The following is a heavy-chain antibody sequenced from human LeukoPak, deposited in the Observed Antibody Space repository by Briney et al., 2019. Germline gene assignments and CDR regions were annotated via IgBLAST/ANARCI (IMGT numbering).Heavy chain of an antibody. Sequence: ASVKVSCKASGYTFTGYYMHWVRQAPGQGLEWMRWINPNSGGTNYAQKFQGGVTMTRDTSISTAYMELSRLRSDDTAVYYCARVLRTAYYYGSGSYSLGYWGQGTLVTVSS. V-gene: IGHV1-2*02. CDR2: INPNSGGT. CDR1: GYTFTGYY. D-gene: IGHD3-10*01. J-gene: IGHJ4*02. CDR3: ARVLRTAYYYGSGSYSLGY.